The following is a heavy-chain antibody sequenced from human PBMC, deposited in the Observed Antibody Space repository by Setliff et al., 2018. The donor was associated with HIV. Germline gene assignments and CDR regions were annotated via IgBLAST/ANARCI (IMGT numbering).Heavy chain of an antibody. V-gene: IGHV1-18*01. J-gene: IGHJ6*03. CDR3: AREGLWFGDRGYYMDV. Sequence: ASVKVSCKASGHTFTSSGITWVRQAPGQGLEWMGWIGTYNGDTNYAQKFQGRVTMTTDTSTSTAYMELRSLISDDTAVYYCAREGLWFGDRGYYMDVWGTGTAVTVS. D-gene: IGHD3-10*01. CDR1: GHTFTSSG. CDR2: IGTYNGDT.